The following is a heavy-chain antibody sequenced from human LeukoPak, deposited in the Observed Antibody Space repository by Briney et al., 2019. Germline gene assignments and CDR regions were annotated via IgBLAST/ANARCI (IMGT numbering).Heavy chain of an antibody. CDR2: ISSNGGST. J-gene: IGHJ3*02. CDR1: GFTFSSYC. V-gene: IGHV3-64D*09. CDR3: VKGWCELVHDAFDI. Sequence: PGGSLRLSCSAAGFTFSSYCMHWVRQAPGKGLEYVSAISSNGGSTYYADSVKGRFTISRDKSKNTLYLQMSSLRAEDTAVYYCVKGWCELVHDAFDIWGQGAMVTVSS. D-gene: IGHD4/OR15-4a*01.